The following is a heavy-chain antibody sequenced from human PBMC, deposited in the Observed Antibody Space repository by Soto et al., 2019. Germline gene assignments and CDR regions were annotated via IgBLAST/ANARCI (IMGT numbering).Heavy chain of an antibody. CDR1: GGTFSSYA. V-gene: IGHV1-69*01. Sequence: QVQLVQSGAEVKKPGSSVKVSGKASGGTFSSYAISWVRQAPGQGLEWMGGIIPIFGTANYAQKFQGRVTITADESTSTAHMELSSLRSEDTAVYYCARHRDGVFGELLLLRDYYYYGMDVWGQGTTVTVSS. J-gene: IGHJ6*02. CDR3: ARHRDGVFGELLLLRDYYYYGMDV. CDR2: IIPIFGTA. D-gene: IGHD3-10*02.